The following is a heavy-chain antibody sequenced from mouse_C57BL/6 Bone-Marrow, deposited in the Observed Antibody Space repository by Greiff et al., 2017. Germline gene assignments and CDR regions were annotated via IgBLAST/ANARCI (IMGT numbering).Heavy chain of an antibody. CDR1: GYSITSGYY. Sequence: EVQLQESGPGLVKPSQSLSLTCSVTGYSITSGYYWNWIRQFPGNKLEWMGYISYDGSNNYNPSLKNRISITRDTSENQFCLKLNSVTTEDTATDYCAREGDSNVFAYWGQGTLVTVSA. J-gene: IGHJ3*01. CDR3: AREGDSNVFAY. V-gene: IGHV3-6*01. D-gene: IGHD2-5*01. CDR2: ISYDGSN.